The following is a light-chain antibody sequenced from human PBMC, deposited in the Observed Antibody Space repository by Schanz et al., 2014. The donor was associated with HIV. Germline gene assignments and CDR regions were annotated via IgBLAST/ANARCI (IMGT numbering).Light chain of an antibody. J-gene: IGLJ2*01. V-gene: IGLV2-18*02. CDR1: SSDTGYYKR. CDR2: EVS. Sequence: QSALNQPPSGSGSPGQSVTISCTGTSSDTGYYKRVPWHHQPPGTAPKLIIFEVSNRPSGVPDRFSGSKSGNTASLTISGLQAEDEADYSCSSYTTSDTLIFGGGTKLTVL. CDR3: SSYTTSDTLI.